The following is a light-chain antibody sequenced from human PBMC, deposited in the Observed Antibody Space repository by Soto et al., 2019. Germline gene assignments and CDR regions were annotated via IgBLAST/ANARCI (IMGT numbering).Light chain of an antibody. V-gene: IGKV3-11*01. Sequence: TQSPSSVSASIGDRVTISCRASQSIYTWLAWYQQKPGQAPRLLIYDASNRATGIPVRFSGSGSGTDFTLTISSLEPEDFGLYYCQQRSDWFTFGQGTRLEIK. CDR3: QQRSDWFT. CDR1: QSIYTW. J-gene: IGKJ5*01. CDR2: DAS.